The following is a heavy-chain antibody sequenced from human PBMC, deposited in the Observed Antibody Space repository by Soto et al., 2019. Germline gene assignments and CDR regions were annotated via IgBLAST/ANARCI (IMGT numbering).Heavy chain of an antibody. CDR3: ARDRDYYDSSGYYYEHAFDI. D-gene: IGHD3-22*01. CDR2: MNPNSGNT. V-gene: IGHV1-8*01. CDR1: GGTFSSYD. Sequence: GASVNVSRKASGGTFSSYDINWVKQATGQGLEWMGWMNPNSGNTGYAQKFQGRVTMTRNTSISTAYMELSSLRSEDTAVYYCARDRDYYDSSGYYYEHAFDIWGQGTMVTVSS. J-gene: IGHJ3*02.